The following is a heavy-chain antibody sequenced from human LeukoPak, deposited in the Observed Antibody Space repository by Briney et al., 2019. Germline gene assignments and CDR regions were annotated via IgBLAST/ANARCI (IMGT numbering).Heavy chain of an antibody. CDR2: IYTSGGN. D-gene: IGHD7-27*01. CDR1: AGSVSSGTYY. Sequence: SQTLSLTCTVSAGSVSSGTYYWNWIRQPAEKGLERIGRIYTSGGNNYNPSLKSRVTISVDTSKNQFSLKLTSVTAADTAVYYCASQTLTDDAFDIWGQGTMVTVSS. CDR3: ASQTLTDDAFDI. J-gene: IGHJ3*02. V-gene: IGHV4-61*02.